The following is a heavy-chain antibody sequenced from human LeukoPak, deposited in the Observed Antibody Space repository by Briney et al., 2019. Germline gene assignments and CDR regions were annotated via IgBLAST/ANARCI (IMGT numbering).Heavy chain of an antibody. D-gene: IGHD5-18*01. CDR2: IGTAGDT. CDR3: ARGYSYGPLDY. J-gene: IGHJ4*02. CDR1: GFTFSSYD. Sequence: GGSLRLSCAASGFTFSSYDMHWVRQATGKGLEWVSAIGTAGDTYYPGSVKGRFTISRENAKNSLYLQMNSLRAGDTAVYYCARGYSYGPLDYWGQGTLVTVSS. V-gene: IGHV3-13*01.